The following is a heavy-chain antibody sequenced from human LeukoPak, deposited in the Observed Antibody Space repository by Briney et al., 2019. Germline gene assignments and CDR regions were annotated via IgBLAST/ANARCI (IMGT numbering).Heavy chain of an antibody. CDR3: ARAVYYSNYLGY. V-gene: IGHV3-74*01. Sequence: GGSLRLSCAASGFPFSSYWMHWVRQVPGKGLVWVSRINGDGSSTSYADSVKGRFTISRDNAKNTLYLQMNSLRAEDTAMYYCARAVYYSNYLGYWGQGTLVTVSS. CDR1: GFPFSSYW. D-gene: IGHD3-10*01. CDR2: INGDGSST. J-gene: IGHJ4*01.